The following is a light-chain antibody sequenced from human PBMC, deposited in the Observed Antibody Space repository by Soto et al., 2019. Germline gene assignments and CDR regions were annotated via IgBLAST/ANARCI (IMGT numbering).Light chain of an antibody. J-gene: IGLJ2*01. CDR3: SSYTSSTTLVL. V-gene: IGLV2-14*01. CDR1: SSDVGGFHY. CDR2: EVS. Sequence: QSALTQPASVSGSPGQSITISCTGTSSDVGGFHYVSWFQQHPGKAPKVIIYEVSNRPSGVSNRFSGSKSGNTASLTISGLQAEDEADYYCSSYTSSTTLVLFGGGTKLTVL.